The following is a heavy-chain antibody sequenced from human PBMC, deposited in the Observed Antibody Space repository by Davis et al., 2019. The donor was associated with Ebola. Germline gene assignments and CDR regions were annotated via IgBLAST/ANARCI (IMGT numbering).Heavy chain of an antibody. D-gene: IGHD6-13*01. CDR3: ARGSSSWLYYGMDV. J-gene: IGHJ6*02. CDR1: DGSISSSSYY. V-gene: IGHV4-39*01. Sequence: SETLSLTCTVSDGSISSSSYYWGWIRQPPGKGLEWIGNIYYTGSTNYNPSLKSRVTISVDTSKNQFSLKLSSVTAADTAVYYCARGSSSWLYYGMDVWGQGTTVTVSS. CDR2: IYYTGST.